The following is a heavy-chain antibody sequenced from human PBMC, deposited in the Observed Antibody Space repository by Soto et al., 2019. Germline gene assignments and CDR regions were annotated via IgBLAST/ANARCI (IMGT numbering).Heavy chain of an antibody. CDR1: GITFSTYW. V-gene: IGHV3-74*01. Sequence: AGGSLRLSCAASGITFSTYWMHWVRQAPGKGLVWVSRIDSEDGSTNYADSVKGRFTISRDSAKNTVYLQMNSLRDEDTAVYYCAGLRGVVLEYWGQGALVTVSS. D-gene: IGHD3-10*01. J-gene: IGHJ4*02. CDR3: AGLRGVVLEY. CDR2: IDSEDGST.